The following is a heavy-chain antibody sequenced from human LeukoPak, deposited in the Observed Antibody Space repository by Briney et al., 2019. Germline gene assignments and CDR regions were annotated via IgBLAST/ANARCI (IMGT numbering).Heavy chain of an antibody. D-gene: IGHD4-17*01. V-gene: IGHV3-53*01. Sequence: PGGSLRLSCAASGFTVSSNYMSWVRQAPGKGLEWVSVIYSGGSTYYADSVKGRFTISRDNSKNSLYLQMNSLRAEDTAVYYCARDGYGDYKASSITGYWGQGTLVTVSS. CDR2: IYSGGST. CDR3: ARDGYGDYKASSITGY. J-gene: IGHJ4*02. CDR1: GFTVSSNY.